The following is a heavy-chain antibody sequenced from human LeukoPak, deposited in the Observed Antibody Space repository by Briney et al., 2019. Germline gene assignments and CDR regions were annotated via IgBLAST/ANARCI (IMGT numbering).Heavy chain of an antibody. J-gene: IGHJ5*02. Sequence: SETLSLTCTVSGGSISGYYWSWIRQPPGKGLEWIGYIYYTGSTNYNPSLKSRVTISVDTSKNQFSLKLTSVAAADTAVYYCARVRIAAAMLFDPWGQGTLVTVSS. D-gene: IGHD6-13*01. V-gene: IGHV4-59*01. CDR1: GGSISGYY. CDR3: ARVRIAAAMLFDP. CDR2: IYYTGST.